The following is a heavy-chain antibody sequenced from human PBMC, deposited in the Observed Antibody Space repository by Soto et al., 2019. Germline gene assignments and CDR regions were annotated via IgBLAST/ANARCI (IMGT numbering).Heavy chain of an antibody. CDR2: ISWDGGST. CDR1: GFTFDDYT. CDR3: AKDAQKTYYDILTGYSRPYYFDY. V-gene: IGHV3-43*01. Sequence: VQLVESGGVVVQPGGSLRLSCAASGFTFDDYTMHWVRQAPGKGLEWVSLISWDGGSTYYADSVKGRFTISRDNSKNSLYLQMNSLRTEDTALYYCAKDAQKTYYDILTGYSRPYYFDYWGQGTLVTVSS. J-gene: IGHJ4*02. D-gene: IGHD3-9*01.